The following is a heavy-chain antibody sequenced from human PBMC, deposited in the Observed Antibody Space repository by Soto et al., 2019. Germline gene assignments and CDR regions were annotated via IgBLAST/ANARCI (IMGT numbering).Heavy chain of an antibody. D-gene: IGHD6-19*01. J-gene: IGHJ4*02. Sequence: GGSLRLSCAASGFTFSSYSMNWVRQAPGKGLEWVSAISGSGATTYYADSVKGRFTISRDNSKNTLYLQMSSLRGEDTAVYYCTKETVAVATYSDLWGQGTLVTVSS. CDR2: ISGSGATT. V-gene: IGHV3-23*01. CDR1: GFTFSSYS. CDR3: TKETVAVATYSDL.